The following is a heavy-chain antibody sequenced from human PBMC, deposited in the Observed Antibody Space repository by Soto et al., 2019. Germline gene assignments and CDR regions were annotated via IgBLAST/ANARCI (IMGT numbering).Heavy chain of an antibody. J-gene: IGHJ6*02. Sequence: GGSLRLSCAASGFTFSSYGMHWVRQAPGKGLEWVAVISYDGSNKYYADSVRGRFTISRDNSKNTLYLQMNSLRAEDTAVYYCAKGTPGGYYYGMDVWGQGTTVTVSS. V-gene: IGHV3-30*18. CDR1: GFTFSSYG. D-gene: IGHD2-2*01. CDR3: AKGTPGGYYYGMDV. CDR2: ISYDGSNK.